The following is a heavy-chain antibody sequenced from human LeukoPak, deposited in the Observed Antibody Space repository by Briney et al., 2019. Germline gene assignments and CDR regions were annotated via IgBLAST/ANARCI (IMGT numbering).Heavy chain of an antibody. Sequence: PGGSLRLSCAASGFTFSSYGMHWVRQAPGKGLEWVAVISYDGSNKYYADSVKGRFTISRDNSKNTLYLQMNSLRAEDTAVYYCATHTGIAAAGTWYFDLWGRGTLVTVSS. D-gene: IGHD6-13*01. J-gene: IGHJ2*01. CDR2: ISYDGSNK. CDR1: GFTFSSYG. V-gene: IGHV3-30*03. CDR3: ATHTGIAAAGTWYFDL.